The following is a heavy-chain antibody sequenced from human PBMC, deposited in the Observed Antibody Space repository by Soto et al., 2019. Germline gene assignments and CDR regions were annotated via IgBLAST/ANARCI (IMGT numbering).Heavy chain of an antibody. CDR2: IIPIFGTA. CDR1: GGTFSSYA. D-gene: IGHD2-2*01. Sequence: SVKVSCKASGGTFSSYAISWVRQAPGQGLEWMGGIIPIFGTANYAQKFQGRVTITADESTSTAYMELSSLRSEDTAVYYCARVPGGYQLLPFDPWGQGTLVTVSS. CDR3: ARVPGGYQLLPFDP. V-gene: IGHV1-69*13. J-gene: IGHJ5*02.